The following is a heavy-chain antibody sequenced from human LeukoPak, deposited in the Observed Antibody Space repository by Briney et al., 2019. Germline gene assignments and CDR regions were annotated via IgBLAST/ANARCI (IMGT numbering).Heavy chain of an antibody. Sequence: ASVKVSCKTSGYTFRIYSIGWVRQAPGQGLEWMGCISPYNGYTKYAQRVQGRLTLSTDTSTSIAYMELRSLTSDDTAVYYCARRGRYCSSSSCYHDAFDVWGQGTMVTVSS. CDR3: ARRGRYCSSSSCYHDAFDV. V-gene: IGHV1-18*04. D-gene: IGHD2-2*01. J-gene: IGHJ3*01. CDR1: GYTFRIYS. CDR2: ISPYNGYT.